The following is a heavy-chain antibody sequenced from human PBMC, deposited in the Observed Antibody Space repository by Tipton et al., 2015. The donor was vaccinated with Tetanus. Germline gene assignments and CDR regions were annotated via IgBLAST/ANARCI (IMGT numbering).Heavy chain of an antibody. D-gene: IGHD3-10*01. CDR3: TRANHEFPKKGPFDS. Sequence: LRLSCAASGFTFSNYTMNWVRQPPGKGLEWLAYISDSGLTNSNYFLKSRITISRDTSRNQFSLKLTSVTAADTAVYYCTRANHEFPKKGPFDSWGQGTLVIVS. V-gene: IGHV4-59*01. J-gene: IGHJ4*02. CDR1: GFTFSNYT. CDR2: ISDSGLT.